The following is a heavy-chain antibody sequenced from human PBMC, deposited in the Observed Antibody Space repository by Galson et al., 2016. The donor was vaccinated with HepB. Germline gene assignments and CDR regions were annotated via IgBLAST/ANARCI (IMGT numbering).Heavy chain of an antibody. CDR2: ISWSSGTI. CDR3: TKDVSGATGSTSWFDS. V-gene: IGHV3-9*01. D-gene: IGHD1-1*01. J-gene: IGHJ5*01. CDR1: GFTFDDYA. Sequence: SLRLSCAASGFTFDDYAMHWVRQAPGQGLEWVSGISWSSGTIFYADSVRGRFTISRDNAKNSLFLQMQSLRPEDTALYYCTKDVSGATGSTSWFDSCGQGILVTVST.